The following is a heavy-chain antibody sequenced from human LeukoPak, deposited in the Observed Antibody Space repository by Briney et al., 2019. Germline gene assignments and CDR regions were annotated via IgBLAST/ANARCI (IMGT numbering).Heavy chain of an antibody. CDR3: ASGGESDAFDI. D-gene: IGHD3-10*01. CDR1: GFPFRSYW. CDR2: INEDGGEK. V-gene: IGHV3-7*01. J-gene: IGHJ3*02. Sequence: GGSLRLSCAASGFPFRSYWMSWVRQAPGKGLEWVANINEDGGEKYYADSVKGRFTISRDNAKNSLYLQMNSLRAEDTAVYYCASGGESDAFDIWGQGTMVTVSS.